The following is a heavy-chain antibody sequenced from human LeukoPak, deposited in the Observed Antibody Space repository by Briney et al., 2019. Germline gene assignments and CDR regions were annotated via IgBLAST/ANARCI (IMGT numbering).Heavy chain of an antibody. CDR3: ARHHNSSPADYAFDI. V-gene: IGHV4-59*08. CDR1: GGSISSYY. D-gene: IGHD6-13*01. J-gene: IGHJ3*02. Sequence: PSETLSLTCTVSGGSISSYYWSWIRPPPGNGLEWIGYIYYSGSTNYNPSLKSRVTISVDTSKNQFSLKLSSVTAADTAVYYCARHHNSSPADYAFDIWGQGTMVTVSS. CDR2: IYYSGST.